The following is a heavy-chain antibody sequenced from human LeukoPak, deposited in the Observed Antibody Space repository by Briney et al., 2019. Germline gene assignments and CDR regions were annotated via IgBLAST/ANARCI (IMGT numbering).Heavy chain of an antibody. Sequence: ASVKVSCKASGGTFSSYAISWVRQSPRQGLECMGGIIPIFGTANYAQKFQGRVTITADESTSTAYMELSSLRSEDTAVYYCARQQQLGQIYYGMDVWGQGTTVTVSS. CDR3: ARQQQLGQIYYGMDV. CDR1: GGTFSSYA. J-gene: IGHJ6*02. D-gene: IGHD6-13*01. V-gene: IGHV1-69*13. CDR2: IIPIFGTA.